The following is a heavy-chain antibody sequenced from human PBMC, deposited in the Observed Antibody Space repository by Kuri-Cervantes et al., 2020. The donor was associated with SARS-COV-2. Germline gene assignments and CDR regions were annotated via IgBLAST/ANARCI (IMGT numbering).Heavy chain of an antibody. J-gene: IGHJ3*02. D-gene: IGHD3-22*01. CDR2: IYYSGST. Sequence: SQTLSLTCAVSGGSISSSSYYWGWIRQPPGKGLEWIGSIYYSGSTYYNPSLKSRVTISVDTSRNQFSLKLSSVTAADTAVYYCAGIVVVINAFDIWGQGTMVTVSS. CDR3: AGIVVVINAFDI. CDR1: GGSISSSSYY. V-gene: IGHV4-39*01.